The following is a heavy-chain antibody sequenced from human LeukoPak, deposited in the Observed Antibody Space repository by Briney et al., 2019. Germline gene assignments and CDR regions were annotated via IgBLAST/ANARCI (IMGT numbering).Heavy chain of an antibody. Sequence: ASVKVSCKASGYTFTGYYMHWVRQAPGQGLEWMGWINPNSGGTNYAQKFQGRVTMTSDTSISTAYMELSRLRSDDTAVYYCASKDMVRGAHYYYYYGMDVWGQGTTVTVSS. CDR2: INPNSGGT. V-gene: IGHV1-2*02. CDR1: GYTFTGYY. D-gene: IGHD3-10*01. J-gene: IGHJ6*02. CDR3: ASKDMVRGAHYYYYYGMDV.